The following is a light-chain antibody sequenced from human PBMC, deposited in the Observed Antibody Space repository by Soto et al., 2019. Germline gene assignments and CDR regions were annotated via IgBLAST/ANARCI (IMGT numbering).Light chain of an antibody. CDR3: QQRSNWPPWT. J-gene: IGKJ1*01. CDR2: DAS. Sequence: EIVLTQSPGTLSLSPGERATLSCRASQSVRSERLAWYQQKPGQAPRLLIYDASNRATGIPARFSGSGSGTDFTLTISSLEPEDFAVYYCQQRSNWPPWTFGQGTKVDIK. V-gene: IGKV3-11*01. CDR1: QSVRSER.